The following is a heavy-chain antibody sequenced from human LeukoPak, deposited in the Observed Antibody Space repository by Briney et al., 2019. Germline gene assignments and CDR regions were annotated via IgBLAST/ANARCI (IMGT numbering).Heavy chain of an antibody. CDR3: ATAVDTAMVANDY. CDR1: GDTLTELS. Sequence: ASVKVSCKVSGDTLTELSMHWVRQAPGKGLEWMGGFDPEDGETIYAQKFQGRVTMTEDTSTDTVYMELSSLRSEDTAVYYCATAVDTAMVANDYWGQGTLVTVSS. D-gene: IGHD5-18*01. V-gene: IGHV1-24*01. CDR2: FDPEDGET. J-gene: IGHJ4*02.